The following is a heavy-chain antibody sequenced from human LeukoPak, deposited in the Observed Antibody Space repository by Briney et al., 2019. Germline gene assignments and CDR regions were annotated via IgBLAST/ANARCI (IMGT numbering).Heavy chain of an antibody. J-gene: IGHJ4*02. CDR3: ARDRVYSSGWYDY. Sequence: GGSLRLSCAASGFTFSSYWMSWVRQAPGKGLEWVANIKQDGSEKYYVDSVKGRFTISRDSAKNSLYLQMNSLRAEDTAVYYCARDRVYSSGWYDYWGQGTLVTVSS. V-gene: IGHV3-7*03. CDR1: GFTFSSYW. CDR2: IKQDGSEK. D-gene: IGHD6-19*01.